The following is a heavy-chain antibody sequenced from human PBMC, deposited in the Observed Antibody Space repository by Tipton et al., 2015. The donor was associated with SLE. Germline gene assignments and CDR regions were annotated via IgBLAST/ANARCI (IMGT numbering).Heavy chain of an antibody. CDR3: ARTAGGDCSGGSCLRFDY. CDR1: GGSISSYY. V-gene: IGHV4-4*08. J-gene: IGHJ4*02. CDR2: NYTSGST. D-gene: IGHD2-15*01. Sequence: TLSLTCTVSGGSISSYYWSWIRQPPGKGLEWFGYNYTSGSTNYNPSLKSRVTISVDTSKNQFSLKLSSVTAADTAVYYCARTAGGDCSGGSCLRFDYWGQGTLVTVSS.